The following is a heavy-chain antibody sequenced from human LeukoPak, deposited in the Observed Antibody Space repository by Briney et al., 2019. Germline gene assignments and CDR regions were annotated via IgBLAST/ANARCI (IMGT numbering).Heavy chain of an antibody. CDR3: ARDLDIVVVTAIPGY. V-gene: IGHV1-46*01. CDR2: INPSGGST. D-gene: IGHD2-21*02. Sequence: ASVKVSCKASGYTFTSYYMHWVRQAPGQGLEWMGIINPSGGSTSYAQKFQGRVTVTRDTSTSTVYMELSSLRSEDTAVYYCARDLDIVVVTAIPGYWGQGTLVTVSS. J-gene: IGHJ4*02. CDR1: GYTFTSYY.